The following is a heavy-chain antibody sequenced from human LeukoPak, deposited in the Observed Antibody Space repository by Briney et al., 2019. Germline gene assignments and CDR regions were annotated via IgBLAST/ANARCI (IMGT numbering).Heavy chain of an antibody. CDR1: GYTFTGYD. CDR3: TRSSGKIDY. Sequence: ASVKVSCKASGYTFTGYDMHWVRQAPGQGLEWMGWINPNSGGTKYAQKFQGRVTVTRDTSISTAYMELSSLRSDDTAVYFRTRSSGKIDYWGQGTLVTVSS. D-gene: IGHD6-19*01. J-gene: IGHJ4*02. CDR2: INPNSGGT. V-gene: IGHV1-2*02.